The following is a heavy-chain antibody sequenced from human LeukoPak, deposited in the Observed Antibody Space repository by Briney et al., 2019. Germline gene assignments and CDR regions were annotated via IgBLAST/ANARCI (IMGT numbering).Heavy chain of an antibody. CDR2: IKSTTEGGTT. J-gene: IGHJ6*03. CDR1: GLTFRNAW. D-gene: IGHD3-3*01. CDR3: TTGPPPGYDFWSGYLAYYYYYYMDV. Sequence: PRASLRLSCAASGLTFRNAWTSCVPQTPGKRLEWVGRIKSTTEGGTTDSAAPVKGRFTISRDDSKNTLYLQMNGLKTEDTAVYYCTTGPPPGYDFWSGYLAYYYYYYMDVWGKGTTVTVSS. V-gene: IGHV3-15*01.